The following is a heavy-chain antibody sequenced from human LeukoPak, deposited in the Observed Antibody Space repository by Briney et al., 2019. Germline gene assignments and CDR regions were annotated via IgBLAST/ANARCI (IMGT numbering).Heavy chain of an antibody. J-gene: IGHJ6*02. D-gene: IGHD3-9*01. V-gene: IGHV4-31*01. CDR2: LYYSGST. CDR3: ARAMGYDNYGMDV. Sequence: IRPHPGKGLQWIRYLYYSGSTYYNPYLKSLIPISVDTSKNQFSLKLSSVTSADTAVYYCARAMGYDNYGMDVWGQGTTVTVSS.